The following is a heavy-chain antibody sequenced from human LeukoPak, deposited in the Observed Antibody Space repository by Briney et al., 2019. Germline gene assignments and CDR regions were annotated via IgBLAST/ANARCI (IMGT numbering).Heavy chain of an antibody. V-gene: IGHV4-39*07. D-gene: IGHD3-3*01. CDR3: ARFVADFWSGYPHPPGFDY. J-gene: IGHJ4*02. CDR1: GASISSSAYY. Sequence: SETLSLTCTVSGASISSSAYYWGWIRQPPGKGLDWIGNIFYSGTTYYNPSLKSRVTISVDRSKNQFSLKLSSVTAADTAVYYCARFVADFWSGYPHPPGFDYWGQGTLVTVSS. CDR2: IFYSGTT.